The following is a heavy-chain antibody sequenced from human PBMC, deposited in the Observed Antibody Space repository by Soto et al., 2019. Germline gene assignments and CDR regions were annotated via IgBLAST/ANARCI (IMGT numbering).Heavy chain of an antibody. CDR2: ISYDGSNK. Sequence: GGSLRLSCAASGFTFSSYGMHWVRQAPGKGLEWVAVISYDGSNKYYADSVKGRFTISRDNSKNTLYLQMNSLRAEDTAVYYCAKEGWGNHTMIVVVHSDAFDIWGQGTMVTVSS. V-gene: IGHV3-30*18. J-gene: IGHJ3*02. D-gene: IGHD3-22*01. CDR1: GFTFSSYG. CDR3: AKEGWGNHTMIVVVHSDAFDI.